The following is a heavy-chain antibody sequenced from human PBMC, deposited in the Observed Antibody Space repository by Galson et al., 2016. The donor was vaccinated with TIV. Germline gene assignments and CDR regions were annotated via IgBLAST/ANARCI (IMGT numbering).Heavy chain of an antibody. CDR1: GVIFRNFA. J-gene: IGHJ3*01. CDR3: AKSGKSGDYSWDALDV. CDR2: ITPIFGTT. Sequence: SVKVSCKASGVIFRNFAITWVRQAPGQGLEWMGRITPIFGTTKYAQKFQGRVTLTADDSTSTAYMELSFPRAEDTADYYCAKSGKSGDYSWDALDVWGPGTTVTVSS. V-gene: IGHV1-69*13. D-gene: IGHD1-26*01.